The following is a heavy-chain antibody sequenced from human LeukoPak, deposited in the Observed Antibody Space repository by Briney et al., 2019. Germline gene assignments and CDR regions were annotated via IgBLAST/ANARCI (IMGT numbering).Heavy chain of an antibody. Sequence: GGSLRLSCAASGFIFSDYYMSWIRQAPGKGLEWISYLSNSGKTIYYADSVKGRLTISRDNAKNSLYLQMNSLRAEDTAVYYCARWSLERLRLRGRDAFDIWGQGTMVTVSS. CDR1: GFIFSDYY. CDR2: LSNSGKTI. V-gene: IGHV3-11*04. CDR3: ARWSLERLRLRGRDAFDI. D-gene: IGHD5-12*01. J-gene: IGHJ3*02.